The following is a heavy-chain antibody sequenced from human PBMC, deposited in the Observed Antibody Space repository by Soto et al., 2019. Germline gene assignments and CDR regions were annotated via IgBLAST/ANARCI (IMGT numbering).Heavy chain of an antibody. Sequence: KASETLSLTCTVSGGSISSGGYYWNWIRQHPGKGLEWIGYIYYSGSTYYNPSLRSRLTISLDTSKNQFSLKLSSVTAADTAVYYCARDGASESSGYNWFDPWGQGTLVTVSS. CDR1: GGSISSGGYY. CDR3: ARDGASESSGYNWFDP. D-gene: IGHD3-22*01. V-gene: IGHV4-31*03. CDR2: IYYSGST. J-gene: IGHJ5*02.